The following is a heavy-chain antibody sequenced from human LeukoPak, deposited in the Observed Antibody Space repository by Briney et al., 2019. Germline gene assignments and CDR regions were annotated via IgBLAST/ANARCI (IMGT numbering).Heavy chain of an antibody. D-gene: IGHD3-22*01. J-gene: IGHJ4*02. CDR3: ASANYYDSSGYYKSPDY. Sequence: SGGSLRLSCAASGFTFTRYSMHWVRQAPGKGLEWVAVISDDGSNKYYPDSVKGRFTISRDNSKNTLYLQMNSLRAEDTAVYYCASANYYDSSGYYKSPDYWGQGTLVTVSS. V-gene: IGHV3-30-3*01. CDR2: ISDDGSNK. CDR1: GFTFTRYS.